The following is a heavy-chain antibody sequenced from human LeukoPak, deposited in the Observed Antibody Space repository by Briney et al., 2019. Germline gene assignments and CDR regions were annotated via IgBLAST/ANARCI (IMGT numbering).Heavy chain of an antibody. V-gene: IGHV3-9*01. CDR1: GFTFDDYA. CDR2: ISWNSGSI. CDR3: ARESAIVVVGDDP. Sequence: GGSLRLSCAASGFTFDDYAMHWVRQAPGKGLEWVSGISWNSGSIGYADSVKGRFTISRDNAKNSLYLQMNSLRAEDTAVYYCARESAIVVVGDDPWGQGTLVTVSS. D-gene: IGHD2-15*01. J-gene: IGHJ5*02.